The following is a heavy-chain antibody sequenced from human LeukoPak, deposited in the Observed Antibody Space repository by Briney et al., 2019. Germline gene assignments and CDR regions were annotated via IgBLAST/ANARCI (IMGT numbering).Heavy chain of an antibody. CDR1: GGSISTYY. D-gene: IGHD1-1*01. CDR3: TRDHGTHFDY. CDR2: IYITGNT. Sequence: PSETLSLTCTVSGGSISTYYWSWIRQPAGKGQGWIGRIYITGNTNYNPSLKSRVTMSVDTSKNQFSLKLSSVTAADPAVYYCTRDHGTHFDYWGQGTLVTVSS. J-gene: IGHJ4*02. V-gene: IGHV4-4*07.